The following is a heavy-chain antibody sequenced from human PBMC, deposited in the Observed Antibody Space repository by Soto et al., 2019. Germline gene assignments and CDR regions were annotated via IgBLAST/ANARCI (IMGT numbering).Heavy chain of an antibody. V-gene: IGHV4-59*01. J-gene: IGHJ4*02. CDR3: ARGYGDYVLDY. D-gene: IGHD4-17*01. CDR1: GGSISNYY. CDR2: IYYSGST. Sequence: SETLSLTCTVSGGSISNYYWSWIRQPPGKGLEWIGYIYYSGSTNYNPSLKSRVTISVDTSKNQFSLKLSSVTAADTAVYYCARGYGDYVLDYWGQGTLVTVSS.